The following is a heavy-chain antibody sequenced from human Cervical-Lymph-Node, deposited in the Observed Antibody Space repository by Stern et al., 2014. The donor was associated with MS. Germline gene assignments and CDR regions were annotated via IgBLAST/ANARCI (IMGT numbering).Heavy chain of an antibody. CDR2: ISAYNGNT. Sequence: VQLVESGAEVKKPGASVKVSGKASGYTFTSYGISWMRQAPGQVLELMGWISAYNGNTNYAQKLQVRVTMTTDTSTSTAYMELRSLRSDDTAVYYCARGLLGSENAFDIWGQGTMVTVSS. J-gene: IGHJ3*02. CDR1: GYTFTSYG. CDR3: ARGLLGSENAFDI. D-gene: IGHD2-15*01. V-gene: IGHV1-18*01.